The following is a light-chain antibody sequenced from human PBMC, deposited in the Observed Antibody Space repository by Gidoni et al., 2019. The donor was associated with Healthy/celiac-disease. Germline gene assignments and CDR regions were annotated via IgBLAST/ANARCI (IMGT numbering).Light chain of an antibody. CDR2: GAS. CDR1: QSISSSY. V-gene: IGKV3-20*01. J-gene: IGKJ1*01. Sequence: DIVLTQSPGTLSLSPGERATLSCRASQSISSSYLAWYQQKPGQAPRLLIYGASSRATGIPDRFSGSGSGTDFTLTISRLDPEDFGVYYCQQYGSSPWTFGQGTKVEIK. CDR3: QQYGSSPWT.